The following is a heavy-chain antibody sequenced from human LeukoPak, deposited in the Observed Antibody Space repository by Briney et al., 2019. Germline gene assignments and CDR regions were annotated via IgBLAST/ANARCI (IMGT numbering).Heavy chain of an antibody. Sequence: SVKVSCKASGGTFSSYAIGWVRQTPGQGLEWMGGIIPIFGTANYAQKFQGRVTITADESTSTAYMELSSLRSEDRAVYYCAREPATIFGVVDLKYCDYWGQGTLVAVSS. V-gene: IGHV1-69*13. CDR2: IIPIFGTA. CDR3: AREPATIFGVVDLKYCDY. CDR1: GGTFSSYA. D-gene: IGHD3-3*01. J-gene: IGHJ4*02.